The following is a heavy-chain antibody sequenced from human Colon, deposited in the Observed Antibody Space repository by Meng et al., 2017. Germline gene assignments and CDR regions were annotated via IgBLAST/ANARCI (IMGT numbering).Heavy chain of an antibody. CDR1: GFSFSSYW. D-gene: IGHD6-19*01. J-gene: IGHJ4*02. Sequence: EVQLVESGGGLVQPGGSLRLSCAASGFSFSSYWMHWVRQVPGKGLVWVSRIHRDGSITSYADSVKGRFTISRDNAKNTLYLQMNSLRAEDTAVYYCARDGIAGSSGWVEGLDYWGQGTLVTVSS. V-gene: IGHV3-74*01. CDR3: ARDGIAGSSGWVEGLDY. CDR2: IHRDGSIT.